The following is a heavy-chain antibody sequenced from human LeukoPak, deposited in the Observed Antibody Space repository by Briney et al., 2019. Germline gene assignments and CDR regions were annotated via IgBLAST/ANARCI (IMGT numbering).Heavy chain of an antibody. CDR3: ARSLIPGRWYFDL. J-gene: IGHJ2*01. Sequence: PGKSLRLSCAVSGFTFNSFPFHWVRQAPGKGLEWVAAISTDGSYKYHGDSVKGRFTISRDNPMNTLYLQMNGLRPDDTAVYYCARSLIPGRWYFDLWGRGTLVTVSS. D-gene: IGHD3-16*01. CDR1: GFTFNSFP. V-gene: IGHV3-30*04. CDR2: ISTDGSYK.